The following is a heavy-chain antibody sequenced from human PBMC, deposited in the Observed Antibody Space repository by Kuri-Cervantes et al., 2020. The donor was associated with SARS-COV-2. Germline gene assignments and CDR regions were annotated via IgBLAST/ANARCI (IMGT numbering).Heavy chain of an antibody. Sequence: SVKVSCKASGGTFSSYAISWVRQAPGQGLEWMGGIIPIFGTANYAQKFQGRVTITADKSTSTAYMELSSLRSEDTAVYYCARLFSPIAAAFDYGMDVWGQGTTVTVSS. J-gene: IGHJ6*02. D-gene: IGHD6-13*01. V-gene: IGHV1-69*06. CDR3: ARLFSPIAAAFDYGMDV. CDR2: IIPIFGTA. CDR1: GGTFSSYA.